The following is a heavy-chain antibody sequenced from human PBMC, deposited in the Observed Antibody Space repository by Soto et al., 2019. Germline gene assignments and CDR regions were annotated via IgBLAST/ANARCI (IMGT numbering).Heavy chain of an antibody. J-gene: IGHJ4*02. CDR2: IYYSGST. Sequence: LSLTCTVSGGSISTGDYYWCWIRQPPGKGLEWIGYIYYSGSTFYSPTLKSRVTISLNTPKNQFSLRLGSVTAADTAVYYCASEAGYKRTCWGQGTQVTVSS. D-gene: IGHD5-12*01. CDR1: GGSISTGDYY. V-gene: IGHV4-30-4*01. CDR3: ASEAGYKRTC.